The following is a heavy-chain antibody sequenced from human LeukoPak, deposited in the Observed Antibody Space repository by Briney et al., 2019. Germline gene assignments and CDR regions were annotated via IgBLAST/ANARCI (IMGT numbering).Heavy chain of an antibody. CDR2: ISWNRGSI. J-gene: IGHJ2*01. D-gene: IGHD6-13*01. Sequence: GRSLRLSCAASGFTFDDYGMHWVRQAPGKDLNWVSGISWNRGSIAYADSVKGPFTISRDTAKNYLYLQMNSLRPEDTALYYCAKGGAAADNYWYFDLGGRGSLVTV. CDR1: GFTFDDYG. V-gene: IGHV3-9*01. CDR3: AKGGAAADNYWYFDL.